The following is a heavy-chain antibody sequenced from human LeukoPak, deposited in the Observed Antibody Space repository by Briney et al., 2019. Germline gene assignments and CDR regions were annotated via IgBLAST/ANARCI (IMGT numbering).Heavy chain of an antibody. Sequence: SETLSLTCTVSGGSISSGSYYWSWIWQPAGKGLEWIGRIYTSGSTNYNPSLKSRVTISVDTSKNQFSLKLSSVTAADTAVYYCARESNRVRGVIRYFDDWGQGTLVTVSS. V-gene: IGHV4-61*02. J-gene: IGHJ4*02. CDR3: ARESNRVRGVIRYFDD. CDR1: GGSISSGSYY. CDR2: IYTSGST. D-gene: IGHD3-10*01.